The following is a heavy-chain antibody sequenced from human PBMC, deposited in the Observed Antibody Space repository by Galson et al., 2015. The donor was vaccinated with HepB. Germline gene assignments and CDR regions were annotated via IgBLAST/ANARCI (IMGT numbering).Heavy chain of an antibody. CDR1: GYTFTDYH. CDR2: VDPEDGET. Sequence: VKVSCKVSGYTFTDYHMHWVQQAPGKGLEWMGLVDPEDGETIYAEKFQGRVTITADTSTDTAYMELSSLRSEDAAVYYCATGYSRGGFGWGQGTLVTVSS. V-gene: IGHV1-69-2*01. D-gene: IGHD4-11*01. CDR3: ATGYSRGGFG. J-gene: IGHJ4*02.